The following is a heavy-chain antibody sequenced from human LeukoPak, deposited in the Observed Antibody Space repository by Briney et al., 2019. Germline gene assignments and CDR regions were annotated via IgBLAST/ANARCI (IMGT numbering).Heavy chain of an antibody. J-gene: IGHJ4*02. D-gene: IGHD3-9*01. CDR3: ARVSTGDYDILSRGTLDY. CDR2: ISYVGSYK. V-gene: IGHV3-30*04. Sequence: RGSLRLSCAASGLTFSGSAMHWVRQAPGKGLEWVAVISYVGSYKSYGNSVKGRFTISRDNAKNSLYLQMNSLRAEDTAVYYCARVSTGDYDILSRGTLDYWGQGTLVTVSS. CDR1: GLTFSGSA.